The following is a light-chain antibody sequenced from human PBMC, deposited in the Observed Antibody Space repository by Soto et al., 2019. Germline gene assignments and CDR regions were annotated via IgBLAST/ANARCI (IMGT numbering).Light chain of an antibody. J-gene: IGKJ1*01. CDR2: KAS. CDR3: QHYNSYSEA. V-gene: IGKV1-5*03. Sequence: DIQMTHSPPPLYAYGGHRLTMISPASQSISSWLAWYQQKPGKAPKLLIYKASTLKSGVPSRFSGSGSGTEFTLTISSLQPDDFATYYCQHYNSYSEAFGQGTKVDIK. CDR1: QSISSW.